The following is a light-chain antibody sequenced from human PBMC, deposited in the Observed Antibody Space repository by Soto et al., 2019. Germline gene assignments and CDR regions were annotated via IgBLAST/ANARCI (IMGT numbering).Light chain of an antibody. CDR2: EVS. J-gene: IGLJ7*01. Sequence: QSALTQPASVSGSPGQSVTISCTGTSSDIGTYNYVSWYQQHPGKVPKLMIYEVSNRPSGVSNRFSDSKSGNTASLAISGLQAEDEADYYCSSYTTSSAQVFGGGTQLTVL. CDR3: SSYTTSSAQV. CDR1: SSDIGTYNY. V-gene: IGLV2-14*01.